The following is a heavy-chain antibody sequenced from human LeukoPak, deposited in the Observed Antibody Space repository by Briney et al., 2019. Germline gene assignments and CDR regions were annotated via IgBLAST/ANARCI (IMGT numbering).Heavy chain of an antibody. J-gene: IGHJ3*02. D-gene: IGHD2-21*01. CDR3: ARAPLALIVFDI. CDR2: IHYSGST. CDR1: GVSISSYS. V-gene: IGHV4-59*01. Sequence: PSETLSLTCTVSGVSISSYSWSWIRQPPGKGLEWIGYIHYSGSTNYNPSLKSRVTISVDTSKNQFSLKLSSVTAADTAMYYCARAPLALIVFDIWGQGTMVTVSS.